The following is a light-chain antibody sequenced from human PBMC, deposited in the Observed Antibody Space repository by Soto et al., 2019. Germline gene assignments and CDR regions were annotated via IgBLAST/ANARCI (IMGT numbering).Light chain of an antibody. CDR2: AAS. Sequence: DLQMTQSPASLSASVGDRVTITCRASQRISRNVNWYQQKPGKAPKLLIYAASSLQDGVPSRFSGSGSGTDFTLIISSLHPDDFATYYCQQSYTSPRFTFGPGTNLEV. CDR3: QQSYTSPRFT. CDR1: QRISRN. J-gene: IGKJ2*01. V-gene: IGKV1-39*01.